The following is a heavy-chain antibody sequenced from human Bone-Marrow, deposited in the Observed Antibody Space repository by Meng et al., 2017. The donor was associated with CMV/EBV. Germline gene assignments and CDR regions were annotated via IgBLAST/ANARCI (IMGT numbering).Heavy chain of an antibody. D-gene: IGHD2-21*02. CDR2: ISSSSSYI. V-gene: IGHV3-21*01. CDR3: ASGDALDY. CDR1: GFTFSSYS. Sequence: GESLKISCAASGFTFSSYSMNWVRQAPGKGLEWVSSISSSSSYIYYADSAKGRFTISRDNAKNSLYLQMNSLRAEDTAVYYCASGDALDYWGQGTLVTVSS. J-gene: IGHJ4*02.